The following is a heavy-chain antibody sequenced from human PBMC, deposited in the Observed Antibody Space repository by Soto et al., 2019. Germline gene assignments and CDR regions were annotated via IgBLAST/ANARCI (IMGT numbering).Heavy chain of an antibody. V-gene: IGHV1-69*06. J-gene: IGHJ4*02. CDR1: GYIFTGYY. CDR2: IIPIFGTA. CDR3: ARDHNSSPYS. D-gene: IGHD6-13*01. Sequence: AASVKVSCKASGYIFTGYYMHWVRQAPGQGLEWMGGIIPIFGTANYAQKFQGRVTITADKSTSTAYMELSSLRSEDTAVYYCARDHNSSPYSWGQGTLVTVSS.